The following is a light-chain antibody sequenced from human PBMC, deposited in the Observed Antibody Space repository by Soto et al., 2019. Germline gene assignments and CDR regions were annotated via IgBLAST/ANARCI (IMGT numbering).Light chain of an antibody. CDR1: QSVSSY. J-gene: IGKJ5*01. Sequence: EIVLTQSPATLSLSPGERATLSCRASQSVSSYLAWYQQKPGQAPRLLIYDASNRATGIPARFSGSGSGTDLTLTISSLEHEDFAVYYCQQRSNWPVITFGQGTRLEIK. CDR3: QQRSNWPVIT. CDR2: DAS. V-gene: IGKV3-11*01.